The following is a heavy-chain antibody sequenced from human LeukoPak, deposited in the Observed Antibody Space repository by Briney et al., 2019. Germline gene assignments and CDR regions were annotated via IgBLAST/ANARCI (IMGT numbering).Heavy chain of an antibody. CDR2: IKSKTDGETT. D-gene: IGHD3-16*02. CDR3: TTDYYDYVWGSYRPDY. CDR1: GFTFSNAW. V-gene: IGHV3-15*01. J-gene: IGHJ4*02. Sequence: KPGGSLSLSCAAAGFTFSNAWVTWVRQAAGQGLEWVARIKSKTDGETTDYAAPVKGRFTISRDDSKNTLYLQMNSLKTEDTAVYYCTTDYYDYVWGSYRPDYWGQGTLVTVSS.